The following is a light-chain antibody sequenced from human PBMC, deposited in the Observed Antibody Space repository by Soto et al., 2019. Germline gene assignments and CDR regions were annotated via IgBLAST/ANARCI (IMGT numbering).Light chain of an antibody. CDR2: GNS. J-gene: IGLJ1*01. Sequence: QSVLTQPPSVSGAPGQRVTISCTGSSSNIGAGYDVHWYQQLPGTAPKLLIYGNSNRPSGVPDRFSGSKSGTSASLAITGLQAEHEADYSCQSYDSSLSGFYVFGTGTKLTVL. CDR1: SSNIGAGYD. V-gene: IGLV1-40*01. CDR3: QSYDSSLSGFYV.